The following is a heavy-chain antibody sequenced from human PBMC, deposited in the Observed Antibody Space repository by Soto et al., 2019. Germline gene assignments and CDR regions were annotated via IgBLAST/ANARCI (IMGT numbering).Heavy chain of an antibody. CDR3: ARNYYDSSDRDYLDY. V-gene: IGHV1-2*02. J-gene: IGHJ4*02. Sequence: SVKVSCKASGYTFTSYYIHWVRQAPGQGLEWMGWINPITGGTNYAPKFQGRVTMTRDTSITTAYMELSRLRSDDTAVYYCARNYYDSSDRDYLDYWGQGTPVTVSS. CDR1: GYTFTSYY. CDR2: INPITGGT. D-gene: IGHD3-22*01.